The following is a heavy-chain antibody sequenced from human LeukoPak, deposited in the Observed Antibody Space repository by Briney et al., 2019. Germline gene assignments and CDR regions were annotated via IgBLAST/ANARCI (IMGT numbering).Heavy chain of an antibody. Sequence: GGSLRLSCAASGFTFSSYGMSWVRQAPGRGLEWVSAISGSGTSTYYADSVKGRFTISRDNSKNTLYLQMNSLRAEDTAVYYCARKWWENWFDSWGQGALVTVSS. D-gene: IGHD2-15*01. J-gene: IGHJ5*01. CDR3: ARKWWENWFDS. CDR1: GFTFSSYG. CDR2: ISGSGTST. V-gene: IGHV3-23*01.